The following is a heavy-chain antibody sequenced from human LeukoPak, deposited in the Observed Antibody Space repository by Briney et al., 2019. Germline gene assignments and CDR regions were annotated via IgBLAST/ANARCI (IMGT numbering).Heavy chain of an antibody. V-gene: IGHV4-59*08. CDR3: ARLTDYDILTGTIYYFDY. J-gene: IGHJ4*02. Sequence: SETLSLTCTVSGGSISSYYWSWIRQPPGKGLEWIGYIYYSGSTNYNPSLKSRVTISVDTSKNQFSLKPSSVTAADTAVYYCARLTDYDILTGTIYYFDYWGQGTLVTVSS. D-gene: IGHD3-9*01. CDR1: GGSISSYY. CDR2: IYYSGST.